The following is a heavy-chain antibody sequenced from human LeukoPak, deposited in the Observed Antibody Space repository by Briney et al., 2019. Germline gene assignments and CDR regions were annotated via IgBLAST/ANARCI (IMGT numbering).Heavy chain of an antibody. CDR1: GGSISSSSYY. CDR2: IYYSGST. J-gene: IGHJ6*02. D-gene: IGHD5-18*01. V-gene: IGHV4-39*07. Sequence: SETLSLTCTVSGGSISSSSYYWGWIRQPPGKGLEWIGSIYYSGSTYYNPSLKSRVTISVDTSKNQFSLKLSSVTAADTAVYYCARKKGIQDGMDVWGQGTTVTVSS. CDR3: ARKKGIQDGMDV.